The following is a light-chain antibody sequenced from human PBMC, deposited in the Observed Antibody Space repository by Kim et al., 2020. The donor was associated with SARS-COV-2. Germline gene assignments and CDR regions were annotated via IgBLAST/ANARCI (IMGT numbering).Light chain of an antibody. CDR1: SGHDTYA. CDR2: VKTGGSH. V-gene: IGLV4-69*01. Sequence: GASVNLTCALSSGHDTYAIAWPQQQPEKGSRYLMKVKTGGSHTKGDRFPDRFSGSTSGADLYLSISCLQSEDEADYYCQAWATGMVFGGGTQLAVL. CDR3: QAWATGMV. J-gene: IGLJ3*02.